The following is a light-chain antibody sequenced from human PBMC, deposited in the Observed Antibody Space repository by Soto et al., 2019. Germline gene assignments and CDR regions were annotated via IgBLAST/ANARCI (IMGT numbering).Light chain of an antibody. CDR3: QQYNSYSGT. V-gene: IGKV1-5*01. CDR2: DAS. Sequence: DIQMTQSPSTLSAFVGDRVTITCRASQSISSWLAWYQQKPGKAPKLLIYDASSLESGVPSRFSGSGSGTEFTLTISSLQPDDFATYYCQQYNSYSGTFGQGTKV. CDR1: QSISSW. J-gene: IGKJ1*01.